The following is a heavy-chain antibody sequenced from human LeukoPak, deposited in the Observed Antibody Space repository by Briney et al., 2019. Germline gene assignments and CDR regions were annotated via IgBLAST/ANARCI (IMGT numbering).Heavy chain of an antibody. CDR2: IYYSGST. D-gene: IGHD3-10*01. CDR1: GGSLSSSSYY. V-gene: IGHV4-39*01. CDR3: ARHFFPSDSGSFRTPFDY. J-gene: IGHJ4*02. Sequence: SETLSLTCTVSGGSLSSSSYYWGWIRQPPGKGLEWIGRIYYSGSTYNNPSLKSRVTISVDTSKNQFSLKLSAVTAADTAVYYCARHFFPSDSGSFRTPFDYWGQGALVTVSS.